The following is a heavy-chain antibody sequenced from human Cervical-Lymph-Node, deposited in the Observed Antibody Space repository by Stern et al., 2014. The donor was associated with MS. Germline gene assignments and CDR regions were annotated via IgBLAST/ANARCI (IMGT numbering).Heavy chain of an antibody. V-gene: IGHV4-31*03. CDR1: GGSISSGGYY. Sequence: QVQLQESGPGMVKPSQTLSLTCTVSGGSISSGGYYWSWIRQHPGKSMERIGYIYDSVSTYYNPSLKSRVPISVDTSKNQFSLKLSSVTAADTAVYYCARGRDGYKSHFDYWGQGTLVTVSS. CDR3: ARGRDGYKSHFDY. J-gene: IGHJ4*02. CDR2: IYDSVST. D-gene: IGHD5-24*01.